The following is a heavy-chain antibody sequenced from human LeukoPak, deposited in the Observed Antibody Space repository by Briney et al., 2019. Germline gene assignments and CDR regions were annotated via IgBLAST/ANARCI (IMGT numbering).Heavy chain of an antibody. J-gene: IGHJ4*02. V-gene: IGHV5-51*01. CDR2: IYPCDSDT. CDR1: GYSFTSYW. D-gene: IGHD5-12*01. CDR3: ARSSRGSGYSGPGYFDY. Sequence: GESLKISCKGSGYSFTSYWIGWVRQMPGKGLAWMGIIYPCDSDTRYSPSFQGQVTISADKSISTAYLQWSSLKASDTAMYYCARSSRGSGYSGPGYFDYWGQGTLVTVSS.